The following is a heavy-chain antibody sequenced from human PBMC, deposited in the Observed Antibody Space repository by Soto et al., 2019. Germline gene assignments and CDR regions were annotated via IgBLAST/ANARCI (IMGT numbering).Heavy chain of an antibody. J-gene: IGHJ4*02. CDR3: ARDYTRGYSYGYLGY. Sequence: EVQLVESGGGLVQPGGSLRLSCAASGFTFSSYSMNWVRQAPGKGLERVSYISSSSSTIYYADSVKGRFTISRDNAKNSLYLQMNSLRAEDTAVYYCARDYTRGYSYGYLGYWGQGTLVTVSS. V-gene: IGHV3-48*01. D-gene: IGHD5-18*01. CDR1: GFTFSSYS. CDR2: ISSSSSTI.